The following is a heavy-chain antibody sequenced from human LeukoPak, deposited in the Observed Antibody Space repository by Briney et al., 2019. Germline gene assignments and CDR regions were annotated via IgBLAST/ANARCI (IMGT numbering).Heavy chain of an antibody. J-gene: IGHJ3*02. Sequence: PGGSLRLSCAASGFTFGDYAMHWVRHAPGKGLEWVSGVSWNSGSIGYADSVKGRFTISRDNARNSLYLQMNSLRAEDTALYYCAKDMTATYYYDSSTAFDIWGQGTMVTVSS. CDR1: GFTFGDYA. V-gene: IGHV3-9*01. D-gene: IGHD3-22*01. CDR3: AKDMTATYYYDSSTAFDI. CDR2: VSWNSGSI.